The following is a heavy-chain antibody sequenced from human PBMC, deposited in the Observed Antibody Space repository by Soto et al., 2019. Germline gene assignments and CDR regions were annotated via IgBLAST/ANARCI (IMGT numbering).Heavy chain of an antibody. D-gene: IGHD2-15*01. CDR3: ARERSGGRGRFDP. CDR2: IIPIFGTA. Sequence: ASVKVSCKASGGTFSSYAISWVRQAPGQGLEWMGGIIPIFGTANYAQKFQGRVTITADESTSTAYMELSSLRSEDTAVYYCARERSGGRGRFDPWGQGTLVTVSS. CDR1: GGTFSSYA. V-gene: IGHV1-69*13. J-gene: IGHJ5*02.